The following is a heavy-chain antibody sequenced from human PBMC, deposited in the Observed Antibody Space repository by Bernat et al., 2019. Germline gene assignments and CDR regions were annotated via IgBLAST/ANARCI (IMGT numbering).Heavy chain of an antibody. V-gene: IGHV3-21*01. CDR1: GFTFSSYS. J-gene: IGHJ6*02. CDR2: ISSSSSYI. Sequence: EVQLVESGGGLVKPGGSLRLSCAASGFTFSSYSMNWVRQAPGKGLEWVSSISSSSSYIYYADSVKGRFTISRDNAKNSLYLQMNSLRAEDTAVYYCARELVVPAAMHFYYYYGMDVWGQGTTVTVSS. CDR3: ARELVVPAAMHFYYYYGMDV. D-gene: IGHD2-2*01.